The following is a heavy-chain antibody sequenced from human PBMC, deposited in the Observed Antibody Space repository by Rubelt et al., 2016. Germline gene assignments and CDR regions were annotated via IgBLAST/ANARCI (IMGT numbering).Heavy chain of an antibody. V-gene: IGHV3-53*01. J-gene: IGHJ4*02. CDR1: GFTVSSNY. CDR2: TYSGGST. Sequence: SGFTVSSNYMSWVRQAPGKGLEWVSVTYSGGSTYYADSVKGRFTISRDNSKNTLYLQMNSLRAEDTAVYYCARGGGVVVVPAATYFDYWGQGTLVTVSS. D-gene: IGHD2-2*01. CDR3: ARGGGVVVVPAATYFDY.